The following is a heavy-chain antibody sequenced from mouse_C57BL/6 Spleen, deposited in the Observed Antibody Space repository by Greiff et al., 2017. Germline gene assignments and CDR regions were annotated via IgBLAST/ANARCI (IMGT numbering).Heavy chain of an antibody. D-gene: IGHD2-2*01. V-gene: IGHV1-50*01. CDR2: IDPSDSYT. CDR1: GYTFTSYW. CDR3: ARWDPGYPWYFDV. Sequence: QVQLKQPGAELVKPGASVKLSCKASGYTFTSYWMQWVKQRPGQGLEWIGEIDPSDSYTNYNQKFKGKATLTVDTSSSTAYMQLSSLTSEDSAVYYCARWDPGYPWYFDVWGTGTTVTVSS. J-gene: IGHJ1*03.